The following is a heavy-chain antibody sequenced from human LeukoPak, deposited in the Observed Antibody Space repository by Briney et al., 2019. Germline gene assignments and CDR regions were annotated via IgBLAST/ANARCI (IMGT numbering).Heavy chain of an antibody. V-gene: IGHV3-30*02. Sequence: GGSLRLSCAASGFTFSSYGMHWVRQAPGKGLEWVAFIRYDGSNKYYADSVKGRFTISRDNSKNTLYLQMNSLRAEDTAVYYCAKDIVAAAVGGFDIDYWGQGTLVTVSS. CDR3: AKDIVAAAVGGFDIDY. CDR1: GFTFSSYG. D-gene: IGHD2-2*01. CDR2: IRYDGSNK. J-gene: IGHJ4*02.